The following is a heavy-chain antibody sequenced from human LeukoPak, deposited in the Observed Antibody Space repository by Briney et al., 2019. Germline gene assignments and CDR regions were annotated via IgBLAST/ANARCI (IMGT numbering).Heavy chain of an antibody. CDR1: GYTFTTYG. D-gene: IGHD6-13*01. CDR3: ARASVVAAGTRYFLH. Sequence: ASVKVSCKASGYTFTTYGISWVRQAPGQGLEWMGWMSAYSGHTNYAQKFQGRVTMTTDTSTSTAYMELGSLRSDDTAVYYCARASVVAAGTRYFLHWGQGTLVTVSS. J-gene: IGHJ1*01. CDR2: MSAYSGHT. V-gene: IGHV1-18*01.